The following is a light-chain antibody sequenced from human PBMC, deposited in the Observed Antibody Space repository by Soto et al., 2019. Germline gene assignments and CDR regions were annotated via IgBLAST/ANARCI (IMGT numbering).Light chain of an antibody. CDR2: LNSDGSH. V-gene: IGLV4-69*01. Sequence: QAVLTQSPSASASLGVSVKLTCTLSSGHSSYAIAWHQQQPEKGPRYLMKLNSDGSHSKGDGIPDRFSGSSSGAERYLTISSLQSEDEADYYCQTWGTGIMVFGGGTQLTVL. J-gene: IGLJ2*01. CDR3: QTWGTGIMV. CDR1: SGHSSYA.